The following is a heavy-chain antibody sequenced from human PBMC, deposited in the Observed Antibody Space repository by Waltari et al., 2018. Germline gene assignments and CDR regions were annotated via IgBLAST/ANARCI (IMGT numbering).Heavy chain of an antibody. J-gene: IGHJ4*02. CDR2: IYSAVTT. CDR1: GFTVTNYY. CDR3: ARGNTASLDY. D-gene: IGHD2-21*02. Sequence: HLVESGGGLIQPGGSLRLSCAAYGFTVTNYYMSWVRQAPGRGLECVSVIYSAVTTYYADSVKGRFTISRDTFRNTLYLQMDNLRPDDTAVYYCARGNTASLDYWGQGTLVTVSS. V-gene: IGHV3-53*01.